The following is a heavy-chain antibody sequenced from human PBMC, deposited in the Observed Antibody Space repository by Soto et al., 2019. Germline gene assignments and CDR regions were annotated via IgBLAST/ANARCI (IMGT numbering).Heavy chain of an antibody. V-gene: IGHV3-30-3*01. CDR3: ARAKDGYSRFDP. J-gene: IGHJ5*02. D-gene: IGHD4-4*01. CDR1: GFSFSTYA. CDR2: ISYDGSNK. Sequence: GGSLRLSCAASGFSFSTYAMHWVRQAPGKGLEWVAVISYDGSNKYYADSVKGRFTISRDNSKNTLYLQMNSLRAEDTAVYYCARAKDGYSRFDPWGQGTLVTVSS.